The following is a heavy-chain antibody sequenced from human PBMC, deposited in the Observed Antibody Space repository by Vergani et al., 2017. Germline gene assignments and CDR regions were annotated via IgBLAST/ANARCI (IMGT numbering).Heavy chain of an antibody. V-gene: IGHV1-46*01. CDR3: ARGREYGDLGPGFDP. Sequence: QVQLVQSGAEVKKPGASVKVSCKASGYPFTSYYMHWVRQAPGQGLEWMGIINPSGGSTSYAQKFQGRVTMTRDTSTSTVYMELSSLRSEDTAVYYCARGREYGDLGPGFDPWGQGTLVTVSS. CDR1: GYPFTSYY. CDR2: INPSGGST. D-gene: IGHD4-17*01. J-gene: IGHJ5*02.